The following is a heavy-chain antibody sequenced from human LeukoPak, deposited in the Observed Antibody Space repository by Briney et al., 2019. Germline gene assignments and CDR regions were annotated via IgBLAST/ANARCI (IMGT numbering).Heavy chain of an antibody. CDR3: ARGGGTGMTTWDY. CDR1: GASITGINW. Sequence: PSETLSLTCTVSGASITGINWWSWVRQPPGKGLELIGEIYHGGNTNYNPSLKSRVTMSADKSKNQFSLKFSSMTAADTAVYYCARGGGTGMTTWDYWGQGILVTVSS. V-gene: IGHV4-4*02. D-gene: IGHD4-17*01. CDR2: IYHGGNT. J-gene: IGHJ4*02.